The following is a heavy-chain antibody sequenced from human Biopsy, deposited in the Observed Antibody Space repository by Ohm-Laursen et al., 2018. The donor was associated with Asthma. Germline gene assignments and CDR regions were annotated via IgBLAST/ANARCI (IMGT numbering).Heavy chain of an antibody. CDR1: GYTFNRAG. Sequence: GASVKVSCKASGYTFNRAGITWVRQAPGQGLEWTGWISVYNGNTKVAQKLQDRVTMITDTSTSTAYMELRSLRSDDTAVYFCARAVDYSHYYGIDVWGQGTTVTVS. J-gene: IGHJ6*02. V-gene: IGHV1-18*01. D-gene: IGHD3-10*01. CDR2: ISVYNGNT. CDR3: ARAVDYSHYYGIDV.